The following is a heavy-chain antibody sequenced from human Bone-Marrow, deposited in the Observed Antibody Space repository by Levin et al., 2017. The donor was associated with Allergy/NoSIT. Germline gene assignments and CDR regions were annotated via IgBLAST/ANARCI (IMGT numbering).Heavy chain of an antibody. CDR3: ARESVRAVAGTGPDY. J-gene: IGHJ4*02. CDR1: GCTFSSES. V-gene: IGHV3-21*01. Sequence: GGALRLSCAASGCTFSSESRNWVRQAPGKGLEWVSSISSSSSYIYYADSVKGRFTISRDNAKNSLYLQMNSLRAEDTAVYYCARESVRAVAGTGPDYWGQGTLVTVSS. CDR2: ISSSSSYI. D-gene: IGHD6-19*01.